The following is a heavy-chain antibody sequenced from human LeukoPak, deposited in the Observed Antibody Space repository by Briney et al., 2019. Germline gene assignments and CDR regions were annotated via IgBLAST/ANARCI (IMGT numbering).Heavy chain of an antibody. V-gene: IGHV1-69*04. D-gene: IGHD3-3*01. CDR1: GGTFSSYA. J-gene: IGHJ4*02. Sequence: ASVKVSCKASGGTFSSYAISWVRQAPGQGLEWMGRIIPILGIANYAQKFQGRVTITADKSTSTAYMELSSLRSEDTAVYYCARQRITIFGVVIHPVDYWGQGTLVTVSS. CDR3: ARQRITIFGVVIHPVDY. CDR2: IIPILGIA.